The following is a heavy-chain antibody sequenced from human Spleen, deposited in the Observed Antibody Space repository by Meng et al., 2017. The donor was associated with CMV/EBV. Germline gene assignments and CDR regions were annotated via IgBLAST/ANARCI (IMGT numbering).Heavy chain of an antibody. V-gene: IGHV5-51*01. CDR2: IDPVDDDT. CDR3: PRRRVGYVNRVDY. D-gene: IGHD5-24*01. Sequence: GESLKIYCKGSGYNFNSYWIGWVRQMPGKGLEWVGFIDPVDDDTRYSPSVDGQVTISADKSTTTAPLPWSSLKASDTAMYYCPRRRVGYVNRVDYWGQGTLVTVSS. J-gene: IGHJ4*02. CDR1: GYNFNSYW.